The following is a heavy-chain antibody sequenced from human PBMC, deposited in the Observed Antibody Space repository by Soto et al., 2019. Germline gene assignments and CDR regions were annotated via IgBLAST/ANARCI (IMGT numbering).Heavy chain of an antibody. Sequence: SETLSLTCTVAGGSVTSDEDYWTWIRQSPGKGLEWIGYISNSGSTGYNPSLKTRLSMSVDRSKNQFTLRLTSVTAADTAVYFCATESGSTYGYFDHWGQGTQVTVSS. CDR2: ISNSGST. J-gene: IGHJ4*02. CDR1: GGSVTSDEDY. CDR3: ATESGSTYGYFDH. V-gene: IGHV4-30-4*01. D-gene: IGHD5-18*01.